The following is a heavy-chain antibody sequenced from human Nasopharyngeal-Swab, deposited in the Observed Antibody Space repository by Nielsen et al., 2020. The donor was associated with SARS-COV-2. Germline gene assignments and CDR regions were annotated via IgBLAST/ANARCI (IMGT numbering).Heavy chain of an antibody. D-gene: IGHD5-18*01. CDR2: SRKNSNSYTT. Sequence: VRQAPGKGLEWVGRSRKNSNSYTTEYAASVRGRFTISRDDSKISLYLQMNSLKTEDTAVYYCARGGYSYGELNDAFDVWGQGTMVTVSS. CDR3: ARGGYSYGELNDAFDV. V-gene: IGHV3-72*01. J-gene: IGHJ3*01.